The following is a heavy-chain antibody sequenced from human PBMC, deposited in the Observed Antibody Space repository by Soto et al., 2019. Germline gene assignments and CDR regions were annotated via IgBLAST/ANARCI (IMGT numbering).Heavy chain of an antibody. Sequence: VQLVQSGAEVKKPGASVTVSCKASGYPFSSYHINWVRQAPGQGLEWMGIIDPSRGTTDYAQKLQGRITMTRDTSTDTVHLEVSTVRSEDTARYYCARAWGYNWNQRRDAFDVWGQGTVVVVSS. CDR2: IDPSRGTT. CDR3: ARAWGYNWNQRRDAFDV. V-gene: IGHV1-46*01. J-gene: IGHJ3*01. D-gene: IGHD1-20*01. CDR1: GYPFSSYH.